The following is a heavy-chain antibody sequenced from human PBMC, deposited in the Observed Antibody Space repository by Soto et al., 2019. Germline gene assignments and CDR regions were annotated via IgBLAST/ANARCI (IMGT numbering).Heavy chain of an antibody. D-gene: IGHD6-13*01. Sequence: QVQLVQSGAEVKKPGSSVKVSCKASGGTFSSYTISWVRQAPGQGLEWMGRIIPILGIANYAQKFQGRVTIPAAKSTSTAYMELSSLRAEDTAVYYCARGPGTAAGNYYYYGMDVWGQGTTVTVSS. V-gene: IGHV1-69*02. CDR2: IIPILGIA. CDR1: GGTFSSYT. J-gene: IGHJ6*02. CDR3: ARGPGTAAGNYYYYGMDV.